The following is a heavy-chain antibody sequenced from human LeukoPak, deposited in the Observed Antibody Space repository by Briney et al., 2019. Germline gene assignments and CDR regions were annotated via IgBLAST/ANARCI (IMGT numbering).Heavy chain of an antibody. V-gene: IGHV4-4*02. Sequence: SGTLSLTCAVSGGSISSSNWWSWVRQPPGKGLEWIGEIYHSGSTNYNPSLKSRVTISVDTSKNQFSLKLSSVTAADTAVYYCARDSEYYDSSGYRPWGQGTLVTVSS. CDR1: GGSISSSNW. CDR3: ARDSEYYDSSGYRP. J-gene: IGHJ4*02. D-gene: IGHD3-22*01. CDR2: IYHSGST.